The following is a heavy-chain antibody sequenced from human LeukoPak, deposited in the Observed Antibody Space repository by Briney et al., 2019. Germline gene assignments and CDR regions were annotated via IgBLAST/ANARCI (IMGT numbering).Heavy chain of an antibody. V-gene: IGHV1-18*01. CDR2: ISAYNGNT. J-gene: IGHJ5*02. CDR3: ARGYYDFWSGLVWFDP. CDR1: GYTFTSYG. D-gene: IGHD3-3*01. Sequence: GASVKVSCKASGYTFTSYGISWVRQAPGQGLEWMGWISAYNGNTNYAQKLQGRVTITRNTSISTAYMELSSLRSEDTAVYYCARGYYDFWSGLVWFDPWGQGTLVTVSS.